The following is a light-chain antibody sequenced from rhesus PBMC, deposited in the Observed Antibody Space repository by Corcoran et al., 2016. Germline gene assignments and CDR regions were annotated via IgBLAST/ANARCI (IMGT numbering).Light chain of an antibody. CDR2: YAS. CDR3: QQYNGGPWT. Sequence: DIQMTQSPSSLSASVGDRVTITCLASQGISSHLAWYQQKPGKAPKPLIYYASNWEIGVPSRFSGSGSGTAFTLTISSLQPADVATYYCQQYNGGPWTFGRGTKVEIK. V-gene: IGKV1-37*01. CDR1: QGISSH. J-gene: IGKJ1*01.